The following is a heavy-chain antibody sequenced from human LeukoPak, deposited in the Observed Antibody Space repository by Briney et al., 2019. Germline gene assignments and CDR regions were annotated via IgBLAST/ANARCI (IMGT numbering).Heavy chain of an antibody. D-gene: IGHD6-13*01. CDR3: ARLQELGRRGPDS. V-gene: IGHV1-18*01. J-gene: IGHJ4*02. CDR1: VYKFTTFA. Sequence: ASVKVSCKASVYKFTTFAISWVRQAPGPGLEWMGGINTYNGGAKYAKNFQGRVTMTTDTSTTTAYTELRRLTPDDTAMYYCARLQELGRRGPDSWGQGTLVTVSS. CDR2: INTYNGGA.